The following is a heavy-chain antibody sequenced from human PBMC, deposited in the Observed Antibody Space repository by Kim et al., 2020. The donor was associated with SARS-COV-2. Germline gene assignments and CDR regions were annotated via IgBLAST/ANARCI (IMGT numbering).Heavy chain of an antibody. CDR2: IKSKTDGGTT. J-gene: IGHJ5*02. CDR3: TTAKNYGDYGGALSKGNWFDP. Sequence: GGSLRLSCAASGFTFSNSWMSWVRQAPGKGLEWVGRIKSKTDGGTTAYAAPGKGRFTIARDESTNKLYLHMNSLKTEATAVYYCTTAKNYGDYGGALSKGNWFDPWRQGTLVTVSS. V-gene: IGHV3-15*01. CDR1: GFTFSNSW. D-gene: IGHD4-17*01.